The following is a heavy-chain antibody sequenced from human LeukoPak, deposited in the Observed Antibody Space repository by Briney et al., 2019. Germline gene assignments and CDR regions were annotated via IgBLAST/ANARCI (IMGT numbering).Heavy chain of an antibody. Sequence: SETLSLTCTVSGGSISSYSWSWIRQPAGKGLEWIGRIYTSGSTNYNPSLKSRVTKSVDTSKNQFSLKLSSVTAADTAVYYCARDWDYSSSWSPAYMDVWGKGTTVTVSS. CDR2: IYTSGST. D-gene: IGHD6-13*01. V-gene: IGHV4-4*07. CDR3: ARDWDYSSSWSPAYMDV. J-gene: IGHJ6*03. CDR1: GGSISSYS.